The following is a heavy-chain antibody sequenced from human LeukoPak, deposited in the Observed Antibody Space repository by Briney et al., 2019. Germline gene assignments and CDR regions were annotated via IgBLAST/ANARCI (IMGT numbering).Heavy chain of an antibody. D-gene: IGHD2-15*01. CDR3: ARVVVAATTFDY. CDR2: IYFTGST. Sequence: PSETLSLTCTVSGGSVNYHYWTWIRQPPGKGLEWIGYIYFTGSTNYNPSLKSRVTISVDTSKNQFSLKLSSVTAADTAVYYCARVVVAATTFDYWGQGTLVTVSS. CDR1: GGSVNYHY. V-gene: IGHV4-59*02. J-gene: IGHJ4*02.